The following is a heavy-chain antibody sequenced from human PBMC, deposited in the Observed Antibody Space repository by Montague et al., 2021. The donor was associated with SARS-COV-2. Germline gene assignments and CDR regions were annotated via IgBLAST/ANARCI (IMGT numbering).Heavy chain of an antibody. CDR3: ARSSRVTWNVAHSTRSFDW. V-gene: IGHV4-39*01. J-gene: IGHJ4*02. Sequence: SETQSLICNVSGGSINSNTYYWGWIRQPPGKRLEWIGSVYYSGSAYYNLSLKSRVAISIDTSKNQFSLKLSSVTAADTALYYCARSSRVTWNVAHSTRSFDWWGQGTLVTVSS. D-gene: IGHD1-1*01. CDR2: VYYSGSA. CDR1: GGSINSNTYY.